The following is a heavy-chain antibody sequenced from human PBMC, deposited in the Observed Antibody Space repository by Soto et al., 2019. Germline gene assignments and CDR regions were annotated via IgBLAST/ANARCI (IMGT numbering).Heavy chain of an antibody. CDR3: ASARYSGYDLGYYYYYYMDV. V-gene: IGHV4-59*08. Sequence: ETLSLTCTVSGGSISSYYWSWIRQPPGKGLEWIGYIYYSGSTNYNPSLKSRVTISVDTSKNQFSLKLSSVTAADTAVYYCASARYSGYDLGYYYYYYMDVWGKGTTVTVSS. D-gene: IGHD5-12*01. CDR1: GGSISSYY. J-gene: IGHJ6*03. CDR2: IYYSGST.